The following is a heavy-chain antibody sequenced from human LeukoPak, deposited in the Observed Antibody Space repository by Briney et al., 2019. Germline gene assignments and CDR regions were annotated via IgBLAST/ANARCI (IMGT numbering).Heavy chain of an antibody. CDR3: TRDYYDSSGLEYQNWFDP. CDR1: GFTFSSYS. D-gene: IGHD3-22*01. J-gene: IGHJ5*02. CDR2: IRSKAYGGTT. V-gene: IGHV3-49*04. Sequence: GGSLRLSCAASGFTFSSYSMNWVRQAPGKGLEWVGFIRSKAYGGTTEYAASVKGRFTISRDDSKSIAYLQMNSLKTEDTAVYYCTRDYYDSSGLEYQNWFDPWGQGTLVTVSS.